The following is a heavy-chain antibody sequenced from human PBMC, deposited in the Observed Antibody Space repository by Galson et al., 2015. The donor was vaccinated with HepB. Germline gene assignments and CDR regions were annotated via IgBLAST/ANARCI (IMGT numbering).Heavy chain of an antibody. V-gene: IGHV3-30-3*01. CDR3: VRGEIKSQSRRRNFYFFYY. D-gene: IGHD1-14*01. CDR2: ISTDGDKK. CDR1: GFAFGSYD. Sequence: SLRLSCAGSGFAFGSYDMHWVRQAPGKGLDWVALISTDGDKKYYVDSVKGRFTISRDNSKNTLYLQLDSLRADDAAVYYCVRGEIKSQSRRRNFYFFYYWGQGTLVTVSS. J-gene: IGHJ4*02.